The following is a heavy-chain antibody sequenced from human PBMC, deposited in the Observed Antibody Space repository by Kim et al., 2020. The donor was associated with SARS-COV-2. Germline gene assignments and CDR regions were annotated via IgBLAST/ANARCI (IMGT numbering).Heavy chain of an antibody. CDR2: TT. V-gene: IGHV3-15*01. Sequence: TTDYAAPLKGRFTISRDDSKNTLYLQMNSLKTEDTAVYYCTTYLITTPDYWGQGTLVTVSS. D-gene: IGHD3-22*01. CDR3: TTYLITTPDY. J-gene: IGHJ4*02.